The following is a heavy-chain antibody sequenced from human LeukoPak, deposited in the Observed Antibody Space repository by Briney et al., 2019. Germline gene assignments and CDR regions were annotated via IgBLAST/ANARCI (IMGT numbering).Heavy chain of an antibody. CDR3: ARGAVYDLIGYYYMDV. CDR1: GYTFTSYD. Sequence: GASVKVSCKASGYTFTSYDINWVRQATGQGLECMGWMNPNSGNTGYAQKFQGRVTITGNTSISTAYMELSSLRSEDTAVYYCARGAVYDLIGYYYMDVWGKGTTVTVSS. V-gene: IGHV1-8*03. J-gene: IGHJ6*03. D-gene: IGHD3-3*01. CDR2: MNPNSGNT.